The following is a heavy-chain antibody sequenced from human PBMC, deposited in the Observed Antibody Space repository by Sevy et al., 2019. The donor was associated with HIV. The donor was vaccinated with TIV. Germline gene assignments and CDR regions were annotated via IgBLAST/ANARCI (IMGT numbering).Heavy chain of an antibody. Sequence: SETLSLTCTVSGGSISSGDYYWSWIRQPQGKGLGWIGYIYYSGRTYYNPSLKSRVTISVDTSKNQFSLRLSSVTAADTAVYYCARDEVAAAGHDYWGQGTLVTVSS. CDR1: GGSISSGDYY. D-gene: IGHD6-13*01. CDR2: IYYSGRT. V-gene: IGHV4-30-4*01. J-gene: IGHJ4*02. CDR3: ARDEVAAAGHDY.